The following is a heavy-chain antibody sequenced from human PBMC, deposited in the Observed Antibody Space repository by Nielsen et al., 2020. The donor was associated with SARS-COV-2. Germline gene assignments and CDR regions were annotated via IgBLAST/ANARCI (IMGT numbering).Heavy chain of an antibody. D-gene: IGHD6-25*01. J-gene: IGHJ4*02. CDR1: GLTFSRHD. CDR3: ATGLGSGYYNY. Sequence: ASVKVSCKGSGLTFSRHDHGITWVRQAPGQGLEWMGWVSAYNGNTNNAQKFQGRVTMTIDTSTSTAYVELRSLRSDDTAVYYCATGLGSGYYNYWGQGSLVTVSS. V-gene: IGHV1-18*04. CDR2: VSAYNGNT.